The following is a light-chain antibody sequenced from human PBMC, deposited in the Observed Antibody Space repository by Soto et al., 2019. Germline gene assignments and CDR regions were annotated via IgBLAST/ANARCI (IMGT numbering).Light chain of an antibody. CDR1: QGISSY. V-gene: IGKV1-39*01. J-gene: IGKJ2*01. Sequence: DIQMTQSPSSLSASVGDRVTITCRASQGISSYLDWYQQKPGKAPKLLISAASSLQSGVPSRFSGSGSGTDFTLTISSLQPEDFATYYCQQSYSTPSTFGQGTKLEIK. CDR3: QQSYSTPST. CDR2: AAS.